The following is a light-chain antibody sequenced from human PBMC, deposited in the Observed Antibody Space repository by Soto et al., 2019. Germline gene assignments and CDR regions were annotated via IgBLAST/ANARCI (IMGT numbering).Light chain of an antibody. CDR2: DNN. CDR1: SSNIGAGYD. J-gene: IGLJ2*01. V-gene: IGLV1-40*01. CDR3: QSYDSSLSGVV. Sequence: QSVLMQPPSMSGAPGQRVTISCTGSSSNIGAGYDVHWYQQLPGTAPKLLIYDNNNRPSGVPDRFSGSKSGTSASLAITGLQAEDEADYYCQSYDSSLSGVVFGGGTKVTVL.